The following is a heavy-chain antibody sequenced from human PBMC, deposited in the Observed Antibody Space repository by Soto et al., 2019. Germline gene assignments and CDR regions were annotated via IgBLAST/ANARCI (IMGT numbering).Heavy chain of an antibody. CDR2: INPSGATT. V-gene: IGHV3-23*01. CDR3: AKRLQPAVGPFDC. J-gene: IGHJ4*02. Sequence: GGSLRLSCAASGFTFSSYTMTWVRQAPGEGPEWVSIINPSGATTYYAGSVKGRFTISRDNSKNTLYLQMNSLRADDTAVYHCAKRLQPAVGPFDCWGLGTLVTVSS. D-gene: IGHD2-15*01. CDR1: GFTFSSYT.